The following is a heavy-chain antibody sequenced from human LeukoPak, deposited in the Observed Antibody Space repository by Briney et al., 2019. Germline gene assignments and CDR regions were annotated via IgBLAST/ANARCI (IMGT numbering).Heavy chain of an antibody. Sequence: SETLSLTCTVSGGSISSYYWSWIRQPPGKGLEWIGDLYYSGSTNYNPSLKSRVTISVDTTKNQFSLKLSSVTAAETAVYYCASSWNVFFGWFDPWGQGTLVTVSS. V-gene: IGHV4-59*01. D-gene: IGHD1-1*01. CDR2: LYYSGST. CDR3: ASSWNVFFGWFDP. J-gene: IGHJ5*02. CDR1: GGSISSYY.